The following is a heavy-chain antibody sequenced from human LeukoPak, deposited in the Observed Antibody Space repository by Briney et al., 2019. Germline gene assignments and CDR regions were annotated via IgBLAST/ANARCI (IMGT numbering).Heavy chain of an antibody. V-gene: IGHV3-69-1*01. CDR2: ITSSSTV. D-gene: IGHD2-15*01. CDR3: ARDYCSGPKCYFIDY. CDR1: GGSISSSSYY. J-gene: IGHJ4*02. Sequence: ETLSLTCTVSGGSISSSSYYWGWVRQAPGKGLEWVSYITSSSTVYYAGSVKGRFTISRDNAKNSLFLQMNSLRAEDTAVYYCARDYCSGPKCYFIDYWGQGALVTVSS.